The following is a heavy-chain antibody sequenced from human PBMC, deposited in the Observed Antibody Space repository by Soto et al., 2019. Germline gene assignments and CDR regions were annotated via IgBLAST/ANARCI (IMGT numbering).Heavy chain of an antibody. D-gene: IGHD3-10*01. V-gene: IGHV3-74*01. CDR3: ARVYYGLSWFDS. CDR1: GFTFSSYW. Sequence: GGSVRLSCAASGFTFSSYWMHWVRQAPGKGLVWVSRINSDGSSTSYADSVKGRFAISRDNAKNTLYLQMNSLRAEDTAVYYCARVYYGLSWFDSWGQGTLGTVSS. CDR2: INSDGSST. J-gene: IGHJ5*01.